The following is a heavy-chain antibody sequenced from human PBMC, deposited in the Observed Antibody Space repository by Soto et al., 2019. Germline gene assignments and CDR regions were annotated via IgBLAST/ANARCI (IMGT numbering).Heavy chain of an antibody. V-gene: IGHV3-23*01. CDR2: ISGSGGST. D-gene: IGHD3-9*01. Sequence: GGSLRLSCAASGFTFSSYAMSWVRQAPGKGLEWVSAISGSGGSTYYADSVKGRFTISRDNSKNTLYLQMNSLRAEDTAVYYCAKDSDYDILTGYYTRDYWGQGTLVTVSS. CDR1: GFTFSSYA. CDR3: AKDSDYDILTGYYTRDY. J-gene: IGHJ4*02.